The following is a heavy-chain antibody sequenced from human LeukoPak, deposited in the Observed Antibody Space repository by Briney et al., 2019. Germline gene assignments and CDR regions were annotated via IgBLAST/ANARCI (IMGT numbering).Heavy chain of an antibody. J-gene: IGHJ4*02. CDR3: ATNKDWAEAD. Sequence: ASVKVSCKASGYTFTNVGICWVRQAPGQGLEWMGWITAYNGNTNHAQKFQGRVTITADESTSTAYMELSSLRSEDTAVYYCATNKDWAEADWGQGTLVIVSS. D-gene: IGHD3/OR15-3a*01. CDR2: ITAYNGNT. V-gene: IGHV1-18*01. CDR1: GYTFTNVG.